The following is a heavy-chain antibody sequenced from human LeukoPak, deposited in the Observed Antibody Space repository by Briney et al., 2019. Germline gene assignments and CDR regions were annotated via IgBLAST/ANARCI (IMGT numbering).Heavy chain of an antibody. CDR3: ARDTLGEGDDSDYAVYYFDY. CDR1: GFTFSSYW. J-gene: IGHJ4*02. D-gene: IGHD5-12*01. CDR2: IKQDGNEK. Sequence: PGGSLRLSCAASGFTFSSYWMSWVRQAPGKGLEWVANIKQDGNEKYYVDSVKGRFTISRDNAKNSLYLQMNSLRDEDTAVYYCARDTLGEGDDSDYAVYYFDYWGQGTLVTVSS. V-gene: IGHV3-7*01.